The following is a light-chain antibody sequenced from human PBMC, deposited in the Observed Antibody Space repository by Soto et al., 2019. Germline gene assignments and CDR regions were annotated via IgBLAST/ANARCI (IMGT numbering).Light chain of an antibody. CDR1: QGANSY. Sequence: DIQLTQSPSFLSASVGDRVNITCRASQGANSYLAWYQQKAGRAPRLLIYVASSLQTGVPSRFSGSGSGTEFTLKINGLQPDDVATYCCHQVNSYPHTFGGGTKVDIK. CDR2: VAS. V-gene: IGKV1-9*01. CDR3: HQVNSYPHT. J-gene: IGKJ4*01.